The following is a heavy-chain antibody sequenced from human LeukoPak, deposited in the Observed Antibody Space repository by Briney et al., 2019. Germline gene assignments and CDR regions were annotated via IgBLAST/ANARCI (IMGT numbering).Heavy chain of an antibody. CDR3: ATVGGYSYGDHLDY. J-gene: IGHJ4*02. D-gene: IGHD5-18*01. CDR2: FDPEDGET. V-gene: IGHV1-24*01. CDR1: GYTLTELS. Sequence: GASVNVSCTVSGYTLTELSMHWVRQAPGKGLEWMGGFDPEDGETIYAQKFQGRVTMTEDTSTDTAYMELSSLRSEDTAVYYCATVGGYSYGDHLDYWGQGTLVTVSS.